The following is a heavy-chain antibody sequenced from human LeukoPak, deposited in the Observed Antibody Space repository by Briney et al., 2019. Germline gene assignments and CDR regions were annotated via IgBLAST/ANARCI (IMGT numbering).Heavy chain of an antibody. CDR1: GGSFSGYY. Sequence: PSETLSLTCAVYGGSFSGYYWSWIRQPPGKGLEWIGEINHSGSTNYNPSLKSRVTISVDTSKDQFSLKLSSVTAADTAVYYCAREGPTRSNWFDPWGQGTLVTVSS. CDR3: AREGPTRSNWFDP. CDR2: INHSGST. D-gene: IGHD5-24*01. J-gene: IGHJ5*02. V-gene: IGHV4-34*01.